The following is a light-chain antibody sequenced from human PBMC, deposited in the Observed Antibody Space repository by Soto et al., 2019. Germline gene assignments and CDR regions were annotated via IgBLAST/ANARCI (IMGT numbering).Light chain of an antibody. J-gene: IGKJ1*01. CDR3: QQCNSYSGT. Sequence: DIQMTQSPSTLSASVGDRVTITCRASQSISSWLAWYQQKPGKAAKLLIYDASSLESGVTSRFSGSGSGTEFTLTICCLQPDDFATYYCQQCNSYSGTFGQGTKVDIK. V-gene: IGKV1-5*01. CDR1: QSISSW. CDR2: DAS.